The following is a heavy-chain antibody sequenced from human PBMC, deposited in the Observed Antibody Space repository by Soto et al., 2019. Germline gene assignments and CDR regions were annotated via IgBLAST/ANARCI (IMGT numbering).Heavy chain of an antibody. CDR2: VDHSGRT. CDR1: GYSINSDYY. D-gene: IGHD3-10*01. J-gene: IGHJ4*02. V-gene: IGHV4-38-2*01. CDR3: AKKGYYPSGKINLFDS. Sequence: SETLSLTCAVSGYSINSDYYWGWIRQPPGRGLEWIGSVDHSGRTYYSPSLRSRLTIFIDTSKNQFSLRLTSVTAADTAMYFCAKKGYYPSGKINLFDSWGPGTLVTVSS.